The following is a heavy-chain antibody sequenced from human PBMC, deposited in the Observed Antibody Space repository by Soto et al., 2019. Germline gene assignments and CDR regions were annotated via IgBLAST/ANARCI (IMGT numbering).Heavy chain of an antibody. D-gene: IGHD3-10*01. J-gene: IGHJ6*02. CDR3: ARDRGNYGMDV. CDR1: GFTFRSYS. Sequence: GGSLRLSCAASGFTFRSYSMNWVRQAPGKGLEWVSSISSSSTYIYYADSVKGRFTISRDNAKNSLYLQMNSLRAEDTAVYYCARDRGNYGMDVWGQGTTVTVSS. V-gene: IGHV3-21*01. CDR2: ISSSSTYI.